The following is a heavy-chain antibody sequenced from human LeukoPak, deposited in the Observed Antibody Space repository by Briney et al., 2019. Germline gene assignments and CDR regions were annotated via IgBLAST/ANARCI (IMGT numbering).Heavy chain of an antibody. V-gene: IGHV1-69*05. CDR1: GGTFSSYA. CDR3: ARVKVDYYDSSGYYYY. CDR2: IIPIFGTA. J-gene: IGHJ4*02. Sequence: ASVKVSCKASGGTFSSYAISWVRQAPGQGLEWMGGIIPIFGTANYAQKFQGRVTITTDTSTSTAYMELRSLRSDDTAVYYCARVKVDYYDSSGYYYYWGQGTLVTVSS. D-gene: IGHD3-22*01.